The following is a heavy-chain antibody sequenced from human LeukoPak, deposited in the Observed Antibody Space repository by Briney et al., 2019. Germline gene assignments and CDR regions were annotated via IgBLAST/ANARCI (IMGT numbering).Heavy chain of an antibody. J-gene: IGHJ5*02. V-gene: IGHV4-59*08. Sequence: SETLSLTCTVSGGSISTYYWSWIRQPPGKGLEWIGYIYYTGSTSYNPSLKSRVTMSVDTSKKQFSLKLSSVTAADTAVYYCARHAVEAASRWFDPWGQGTLVTVSS. D-gene: IGHD1-1*01. CDR3: ARHAVEAASRWFDP. CDR1: GGSISTYY. CDR2: IYYTGST.